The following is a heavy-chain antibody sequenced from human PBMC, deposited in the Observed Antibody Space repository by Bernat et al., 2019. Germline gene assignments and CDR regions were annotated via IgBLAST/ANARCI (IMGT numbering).Heavy chain of an antibody. V-gene: IGHV3-53*01. D-gene: IGHD3-10*01. Sequence: EVQLVESGGGLIQPGGSLRLSCAASGFIVSANYMNWVRQAPGKGLEWVSVIYSGGNTYYADSVKGRFTISSDSSKSTLYLQMNSLRAEYTAVYYCARERVTMRRGVISGYYMDVWGQGTTVTVSS. J-gene: IGHJ6*02. CDR1: GFIVSANY. CDR2: IYSGGNT. CDR3: ARERVTMRRGVISGYYMDV.